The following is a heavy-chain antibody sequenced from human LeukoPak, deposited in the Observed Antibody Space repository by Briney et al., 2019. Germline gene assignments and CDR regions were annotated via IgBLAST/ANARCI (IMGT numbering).Heavy chain of an antibody. CDR1: GFTFSNAW. CDR2: IKSKTDGGTI. Sequence: PGGSLRLSCAASGFTFSNAWMNWVRQAPGKGLEWVGRIKSKTDGGTIDYAAPVKGRFTISRDDSKNTLYLQMNSLKTEDTAVYYCTTDGEYSGYDLYYWGQGTLVTVPS. V-gene: IGHV3-15*01. CDR3: TTDGEYSGYDLYY. J-gene: IGHJ4*02. D-gene: IGHD5-12*01.